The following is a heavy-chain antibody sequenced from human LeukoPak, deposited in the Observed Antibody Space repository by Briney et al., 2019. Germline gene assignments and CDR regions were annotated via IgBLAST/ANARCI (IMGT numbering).Heavy chain of an antibody. CDR2: ISNCCSYI. V-gene: IGHV3-21*01. D-gene: IGHD3-10*01. Sequence: GGSLSLSCAASGFTVSRYSMNWVRQPPAKGLEWVSCISNCCSYIYYADSVKGRFTISRDNAKNSLYLQMNSLRGEDTAVYYCARFLGDYAFDIWGQGTMVTVSS. CDR3: ARFLGDYAFDI. J-gene: IGHJ3*02. CDR1: GFTVSRYS.